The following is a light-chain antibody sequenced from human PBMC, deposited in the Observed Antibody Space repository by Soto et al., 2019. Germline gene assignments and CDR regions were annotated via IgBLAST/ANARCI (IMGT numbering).Light chain of an antibody. CDR1: SAEVGGYNH. V-gene: IGLV2-14*01. CDR3: ISYTGSSTSYV. Sequence: QSALTQPASVCGSPGQSITISCAGTSAEVGGYNHVAWYQQHPGKAPKLMIYEVSKRPSGVSNRFSGSKSGNTASLSVSGLQAEDEADYYCISYTGSSTSYVFGTGTKLTVL. CDR2: EVS. J-gene: IGLJ1*01.